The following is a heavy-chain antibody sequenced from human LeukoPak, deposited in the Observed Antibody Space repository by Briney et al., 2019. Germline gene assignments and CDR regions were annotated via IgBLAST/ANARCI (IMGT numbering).Heavy chain of an antibody. CDR3: ARGEYQLPQGN. V-gene: IGHV3-66*02. D-gene: IGHD2-2*01. J-gene: IGHJ4*02. CDR2: IYSGGST. Sequence: GGSLRLSCAASGFTVSNNYMSWVRQAPGKGLEWVSVIYSGGSTYYADSVKGRFTISRDNSNNTLDLQMNSLRAEDTAVYYCARGEYQLPQGNWGQGTLVTVSS. CDR1: GFTVSNNY.